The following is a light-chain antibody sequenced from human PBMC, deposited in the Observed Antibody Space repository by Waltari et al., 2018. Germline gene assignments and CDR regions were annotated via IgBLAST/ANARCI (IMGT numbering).Light chain of an antibody. Sequence: QSALTQPRSVSGSPGQSVTISCTGTRSDVGGYNYASRYQEHPGQAPQVMLYDVSKRPSGVPDRFSGSKSGNTASLTISGLQAEDEADYYCCSYAGSYTVVFGGGTKLTVL. V-gene: IGLV2-11*01. CDR3: CSYAGSYTVV. CDR2: DVS. CDR1: RSDVGGYNY. J-gene: IGLJ2*01.